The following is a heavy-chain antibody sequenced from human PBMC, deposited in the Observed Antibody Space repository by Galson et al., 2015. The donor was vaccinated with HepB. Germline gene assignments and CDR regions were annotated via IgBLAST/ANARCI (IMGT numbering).Heavy chain of an antibody. CDR3: ARGMGGGNLHDYYYGMDV. V-gene: IGHV1-46*03. D-gene: IGHD4-23*01. Sequence: SVKVSCKASGYTFTGYYVHWVRQAPGQGLEWMGIINPSGGSTSYAQKFQGRVTMTRDTSTSTVYMELSSLRSEDTAVYYCARGMGGGNLHDYYYGMDVWGQGTTVTVSS. J-gene: IGHJ6*02. CDR1: GYTFTGYY. CDR2: INPSGGST.